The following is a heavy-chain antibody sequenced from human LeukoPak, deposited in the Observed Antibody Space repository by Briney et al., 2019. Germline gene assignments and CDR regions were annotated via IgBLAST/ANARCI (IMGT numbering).Heavy chain of an antibody. D-gene: IGHD1-1*01. CDR1: VLTFSSYS. V-gene: IGHV3-21*01. CDR3: ARCTTGRTFGSLREIKRSREIDY. CDR2: IRSSSSNI. J-gene: IGHJ4*02. Sequence: PGGSLRLSCAASVLTFSSYSMHWVRQAPAKGLEWVSCIRSSSSNIYYADSVKGRFTISRDNAKNSLYLQMNSLRVEDTAVYYCARCTTGRTFGSLREIKRSREIDYWGQGTLVTVSS.